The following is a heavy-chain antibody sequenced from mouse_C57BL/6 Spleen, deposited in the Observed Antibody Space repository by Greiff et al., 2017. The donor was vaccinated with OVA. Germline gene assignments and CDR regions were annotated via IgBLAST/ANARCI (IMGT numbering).Heavy chain of an antibody. V-gene: IGHV1-81*01. CDR2: IYPRSGNT. J-gene: IGHJ2*01. Sequence: QVQLKESGAELARPGASVKLSCKASGYTFTSYGISWVKQSTGQGLEWIGEIYPRSGNTYYNEKFKGKATLTADKSSSTAYMELRSLTSEDSAVYFCAKFITTVVELYYFDYWGQGTTLTVSS. D-gene: IGHD1-1*01. CDR3: AKFITTVVELYYFDY. CDR1: GYTFTSYG.